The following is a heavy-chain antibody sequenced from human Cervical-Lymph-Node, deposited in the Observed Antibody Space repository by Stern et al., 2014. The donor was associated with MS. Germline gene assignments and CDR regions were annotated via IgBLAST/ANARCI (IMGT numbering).Heavy chain of an antibody. V-gene: IGHV3-74*01. J-gene: IGHJ3*02. Sequence: EVQLVESGGGLVQPGGSLRLSCAASGFTFTSYWMHWVRQAPGKGLVWVSRLNSDGGTTAYADSVKGRFTSTRANARNTVYLQMSGLRAEDTAVYYCARALRRENDAFDIWGQGTMVTVSS. CDR2: LNSDGGTT. CDR1: GFTFTSYW. CDR3: ARALRRENDAFDI.